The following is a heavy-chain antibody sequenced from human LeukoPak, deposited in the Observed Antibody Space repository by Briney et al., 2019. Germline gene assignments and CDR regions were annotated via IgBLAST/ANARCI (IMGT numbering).Heavy chain of an antibody. CDR1: GGTFSSYA. CDR3: ARDSDIAARPDNWFDP. Sequence: GASVKVSCKASGGTFSSYAISWVRQAPGQGLEWMGGIIPIFGTANYAQKFQGRVTITADESTSTAYTELSSLRSEDTAVYYCARDSDIAARPDNWFDPWGQGTLVTVSS. J-gene: IGHJ5*02. CDR2: IIPIFGTA. V-gene: IGHV1-69*13. D-gene: IGHD6-6*01.